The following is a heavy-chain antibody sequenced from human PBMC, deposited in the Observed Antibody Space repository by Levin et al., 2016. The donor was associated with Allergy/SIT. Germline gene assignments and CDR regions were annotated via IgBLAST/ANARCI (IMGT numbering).Heavy chain of an antibody. CDR3: ARIVGNIAAAGRYYYYYGMDV. CDR1: GYTFTSYG. CDR2: ISAYNGNT. J-gene: IGHJ6*02. Sequence: ASVKVSCKASGYTFTSYGISWVRQAPGQGLEWMGWISAYNGNTNYAQKLQGRVTMTTDTSTSTAYMELRSLRSDDTAVYYCARIVGNIAAAGRYYYYYGMDVWGQGTTVTVSS. V-gene: IGHV1-18*01. D-gene: IGHD6-13*01.